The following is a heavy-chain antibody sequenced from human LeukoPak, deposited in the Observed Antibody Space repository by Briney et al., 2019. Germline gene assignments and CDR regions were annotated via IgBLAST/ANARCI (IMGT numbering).Heavy chain of an antibody. CDR2: IYYSGST. CDR3: ARAFPEYYYDSSGYWPSDY. D-gene: IGHD3-22*01. CDR1: GGSISSYY. Sequence: PSETLSLTCTVSGGSISSYYWSWIRQPPGKGLEWIGYIYYSGSTNYNPSLKSRVTISVDTSKNQFSLKLSSVTAADTAVYYCARAFPEYYYDSSGYWPSDYWGQGTLVTVSS. V-gene: IGHV4-59*01. J-gene: IGHJ4*02.